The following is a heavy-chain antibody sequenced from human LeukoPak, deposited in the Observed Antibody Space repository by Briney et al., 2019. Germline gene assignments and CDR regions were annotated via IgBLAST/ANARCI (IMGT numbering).Heavy chain of an antibody. V-gene: IGHV3-30*02. CDR2: IRYDGSNN. CDR3: AKSADRYYGSGPLDY. CDR1: GFTFSSYG. J-gene: IGHJ4*02. Sequence: GGSLRLSCAASGFTFSSYGMHWVRQAPGKGMEWVAFIRYDGSNNYYADSVKGRFTISRDNSKNTLYLQMNSLRAEDTAVYYCAKSADRYYGSGPLDYWGQGTLVTVSS. D-gene: IGHD3-10*01.